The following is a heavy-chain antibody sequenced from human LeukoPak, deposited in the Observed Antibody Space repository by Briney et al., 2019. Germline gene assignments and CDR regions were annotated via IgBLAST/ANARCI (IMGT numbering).Heavy chain of an antibody. CDR3: ARDRPSSITMVRGVTNWFDP. D-gene: IGHD3-10*01. CDR2: ICAYNGNT. Sequence: ASVKVSCKGSGYTFTSYGISWVRQAPGQGVEGMGWICAYNGNTNYAQKLQGRVTMTTDTSTSTAYMELKSLRSDDTAVYYCARDRPSSITMVRGVTNWFDPWGQGTLVTVSS. V-gene: IGHV1-18*01. J-gene: IGHJ5*02. CDR1: GYTFTSYG.